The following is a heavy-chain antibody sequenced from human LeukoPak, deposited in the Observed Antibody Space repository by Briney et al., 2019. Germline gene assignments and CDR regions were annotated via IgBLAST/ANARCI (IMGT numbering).Heavy chain of an antibody. CDR3: ARDSNWDYYYYYGMDV. J-gene: IGHJ6*02. CDR1: GGSISSGGYY. CDR2: IYYSGGT. V-gene: IGHV4-31*03. Sequence: SQTLSLTCTVSGGSISSGGYYWSWIRQHPGKGLEWIGYIYYSGGTYFNPSLKSRVTISVDTSKNQFSLKLSSVTAADTAVYYCARDSNWDYYYYYGMDVWGQGTTVTVSS. D-gene: IGHD7-27*01.